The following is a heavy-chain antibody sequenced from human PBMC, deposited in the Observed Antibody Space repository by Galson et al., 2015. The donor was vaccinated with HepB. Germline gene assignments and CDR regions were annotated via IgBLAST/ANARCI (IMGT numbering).Heavy chain of an antibody. CDR1: GFTVSRTY. CDR2: IYSGGLT. J-gene: IGHJ4*02. Sequence: SLRLSCAVSGFTVSRTYMSWVRQAPGKGLEWVSLIYSGGLTYYADSVRGRFTISRDNSKNTLYLQMNNLRTEDTAVYYCARVRIEHYASDYWGQGTLVTVSS. D-gene: IGHD2-2*01. V-gene: IGHV3-66*02. CDR3: ARVRIEHYASDY.